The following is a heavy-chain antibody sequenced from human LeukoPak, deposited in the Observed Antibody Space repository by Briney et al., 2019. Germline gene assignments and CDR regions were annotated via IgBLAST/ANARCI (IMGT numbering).Heavy chain of an antibody. V-gene: IGHV3-48*04. J-gene: IGHJ4*02. CDR3: ARVWSSGYTKDY. CDR2: ISSSSTI. Sequence: GGSLGLSCAASGFTFSSYSIDWVCQAPGKGLEWLSYISSSSTIYYADSVKGRFTISRDNAKNSVYLQMNSLRAEDTAVYYCARVWSSGYTKDYWGQGTLVTVSS. CDR1: GFTFSSYS. D-gene: IGHD3-22*01.